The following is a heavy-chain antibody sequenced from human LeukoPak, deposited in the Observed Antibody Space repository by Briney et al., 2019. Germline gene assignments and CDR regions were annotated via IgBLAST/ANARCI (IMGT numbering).Heavy chain of an antibody. D-gene: IGHD4-17*01. CDR3: ARQRTDGDYHFDY. J-gene: IGHJ4*02. Sequence: SQTLSLTCTVSAGSISSSSYYWGWIRHPPGKGLEWIGSIYYSGSTYYNPSLKSRVTISVDTSKNQFSLKLSSVTAADTAVYYCARQRTDGDYHFDYWGQGTLVTVSS. CDR2: IYYSGST. CDR1: AGSISSSSYY. V-gene: IGHV4-39*01.